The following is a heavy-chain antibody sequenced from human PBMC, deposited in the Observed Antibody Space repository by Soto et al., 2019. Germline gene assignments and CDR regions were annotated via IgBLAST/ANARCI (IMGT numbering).Heavy chain of an antibody. J-gene: IGHJ4*02. Sequence: GGMLRLSCAPPAFTHSNYYTNWVRQAPGKGLEQVSDISCNSSYTNYTDSVKCRFTISRDNPKHSLYLQMNTLTAEHTAAHYWANSGGLRWYFDYWGQGTPVPVSP. CDR3: ANSGGLRWYFDY. CDR1: AFTHSNYY. V-gene: IGHV3-11*06. D-gene: IGHD2-15*01. CDR2: ISCNSSYT.